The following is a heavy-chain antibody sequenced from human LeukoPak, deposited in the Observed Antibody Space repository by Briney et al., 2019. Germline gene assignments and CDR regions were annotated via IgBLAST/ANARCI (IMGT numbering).Heavy chain of an antibody. CDR1: GYTFTNHY. J-gene: IGHJ4*02. V-gene: IGHV1-46*01. Sequence: GASVKVSCKASGYTFTNHYMHWVRQAPGQGLEWMGIINPDGGSTSYAQKFQGRVTMTSDTSTSTVYMELSSLRSEDTAVYYCARERDIVVVVAANYFDYWGQGSLVTVSS. CDR2: INPDGGST. CDR3: ARERDIVVVVAANYFDY. D-gene: IGHD2-15*01.